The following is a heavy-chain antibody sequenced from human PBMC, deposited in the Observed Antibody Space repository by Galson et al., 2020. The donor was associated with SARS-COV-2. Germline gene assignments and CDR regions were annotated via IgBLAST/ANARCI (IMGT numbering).Heavy chain of an antibody. V-gene: IGHV3-53*01. CDR1: GFTVSTNY. CDR3: ASGAYCGDVCYPGVGSV. Sequence: GESLKISCAASGFTVSTNYMSWVRQAPGKGLEWVSVIYSGGDTYYADSVRGRFTISRDNSRNTLYLQMNSLRAEDTAMYYCASGAYCGDVCYPGVGSVWGQGTTVTVSS. D-gene: IGHD2-21*02. CDR2: IYSGGDT. J-gene: IGHJ6*02.